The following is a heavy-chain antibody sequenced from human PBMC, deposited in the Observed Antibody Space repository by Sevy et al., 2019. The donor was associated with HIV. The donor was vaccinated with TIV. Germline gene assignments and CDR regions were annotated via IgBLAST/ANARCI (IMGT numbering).Heavy chain of an antibody. V-gene: IGHV2-5*01. Sequence: SGPTLVKPTQTLTLTCTFSGFSLSTSGVGVGWIRQPPGKALEWLALIYWNDDKRYSPSLKSRLTITKDTSKNQVVLKMTNMDPVETATYYCAHCIAAAGIYYYYGMDVWGQGTTVTVSS. CDR3: AHCIAAAGIYYYYGMDV. J-gene: IGHJ6*02. D-gene: IGHD6-13*01. CDR2: IYWNDDK. CDR1: GFSLSTSGVG.